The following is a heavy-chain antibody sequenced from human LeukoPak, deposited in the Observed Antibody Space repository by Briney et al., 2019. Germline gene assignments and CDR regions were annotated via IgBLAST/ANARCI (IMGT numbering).Heavy chain of an antibody. J-gene: IGHJ1*01. V-gene: IGHV3-23*01. Sequence: PGGSLRLSCTTSGLIYSAFWMTWVRQAPGKGLAWVSAISGGGDGTYYTDSVKGRFTTSRDNSQNTLYLQINSLRAEDTAVYYCAKDQGFYGSGSYKEYFQHWGQGTLVTVSS. D-gene: IGHD3-10*01. CDR1: GLIYSAFW. CDR3: AKDQGFYGSGSYKEYFQH. CDR2: ISGGGDGT.